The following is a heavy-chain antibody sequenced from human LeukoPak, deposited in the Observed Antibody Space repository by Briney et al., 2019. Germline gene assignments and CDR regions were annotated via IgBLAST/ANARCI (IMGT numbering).Heavy chain of an antibody. Sequence: SETLSLTCTVSGGSISSYYWSWIRQPPGKGLEWIGYIYYSGSTNYNPSLKSRVTISVDTSKNQFSLKLSSVTAADTAVYYCARFKEWELLLDYWGRGTLVTVSS. CDR1: GGSISSYY. CDR3: ARFKEWELLLDY. J-gene: IGHJ4*02. D-gene: IGHD1-26*01. V-gene: IGHV4-59*01. CDR2: IYYSGST.